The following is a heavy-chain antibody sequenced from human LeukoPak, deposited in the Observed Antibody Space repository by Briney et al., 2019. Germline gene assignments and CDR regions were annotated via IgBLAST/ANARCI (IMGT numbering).Heavy chain of an antibody. J-gene: IGHJ3*02. CDR2: IGAYNGNT. V-gene: IGHV1-18*01. CDR3: ARFGIGASGSQGNAFDI. D-gene: IGHD1-26*01. Sequence: ASVKVSCKASGYTFTSYGISWVRQAPGQGLEWMGWIGAYNGNTNYAQKLQGRVTMTTDTSTSTAYMELRSLRSDDTAVYYCARFGIGASGSQGNAFDIWGQGTMVTVSS. CDR1: GYTFTSYG.